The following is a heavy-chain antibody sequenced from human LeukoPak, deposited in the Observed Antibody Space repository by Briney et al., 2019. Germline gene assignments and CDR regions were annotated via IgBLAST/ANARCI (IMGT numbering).Heavy chain of an antibody. CDR1: GFTFSSYG. D-gene: IGHD6-6*01. CDR3: ARSYSSSRGTFAY. CDR2: ITSSSSYI. Sequence: GGSLRLSCAASGFTFSSYGMNWVRQAPGKGLEWVSSITSSSSYIYYADSVKGRFTISRDNAKNSLYLQMNSLRAEDTAVYYCARSYSSSRGTFAYWGQGTLVTVSS. J-gene: IGHJ4*02. V-gene: IGHV3-21*01.